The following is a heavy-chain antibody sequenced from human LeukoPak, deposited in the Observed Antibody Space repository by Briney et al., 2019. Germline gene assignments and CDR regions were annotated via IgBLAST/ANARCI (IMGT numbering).Heavy chain of an antibody. CDR2: VYYTGST. J-gene: IGHJ4*02. CDR1: GGSISSYY. V-gene: IGHV4-59*05. Sequence: KTSETLSLTCTVSGGSISSYYWSWIRQPPGKGLEWIGSVYYTGSTYYNPSLKSRVTVSVDTSKNQFSLNLSSVTAADTSVYFCARQPDIVLMVYARYFDYWGQGTLVSVSS. D-gene: IGHD2-8*01. CDR3: ARQPDIVLMVYARYFDY.